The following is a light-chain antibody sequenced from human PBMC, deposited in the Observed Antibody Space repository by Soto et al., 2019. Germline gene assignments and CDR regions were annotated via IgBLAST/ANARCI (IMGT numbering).Light chain of an antibody. J-gene: IGKJ1*01. CDR1: QSVLYSPNNKNY. V-gene: IGKV4-1*01. Sequence: DIVMTQSPDSLAVSLGERATIDCKSSQSVLYSPNNKNYLAWYQQKPGQPPKLLIYWASTRKSGVPDRFSGSGSATDFTLTISSLQAEDVAVYYCKQYYNAPQTFGQGTKVEIK. CDR3: KQYYNAPQT. CDR2: WAS.